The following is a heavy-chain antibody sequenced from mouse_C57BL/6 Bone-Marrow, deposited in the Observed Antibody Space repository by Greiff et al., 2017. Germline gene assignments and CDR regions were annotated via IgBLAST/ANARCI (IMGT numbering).Heavy chain of an antibody. CDR1: GFNIKNTY. Sequence: DVKLVESVAELVRPGASVKLSCTASGFNIKNTYMHWVKQRTEQGLEWIGRIDPANGNTKYAPKFQGKATITADTSSHTAYLQLSSLTSEDTAIYYCARCYYYGSSYAWFAYWGQGTLVTVSA. D-gene: IGHD1-1*01. CDR2: IDPANGNT. CDR3: ARCYYYGSSYAWFAY. V-gene: IGHV14-3*01. J-gene: IGHJ3*01.